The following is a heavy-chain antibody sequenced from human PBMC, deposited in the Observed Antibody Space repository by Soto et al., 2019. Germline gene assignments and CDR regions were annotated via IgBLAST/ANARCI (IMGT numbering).Heavy chain of an antibody. D-gene: IGHD2-2*01. CDR2: IYWDDDK. CDR3: AHIRDGSSLFDY. J-gene: IGHJ4*02. Sequence: QITLKESGPTLVKPTHTLTPTCTFSGLSLSTSGVGVGWLRQPPRKALEWLALIYWDDDKRYSPSLKSRLTITKDTAKNQVVLTMTNMDPLDTATYYCAHIRDGSSLFDYWGQGTLVTVSS. V-gene: IGHV2-5*02. CDR1: GLSLSTSGVG.